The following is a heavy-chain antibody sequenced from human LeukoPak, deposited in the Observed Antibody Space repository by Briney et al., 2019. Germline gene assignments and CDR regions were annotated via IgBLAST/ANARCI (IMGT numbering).Heavy chain of an antibody. D-gene: IGHD6-13*01. J-gene: IGHJ4*02. CDR1: GGSISSYY. CDR2: INHSGST. V-gene: IGHV4-34*01. Sequence: MTSETLSLTCTVSGGSISSYYWSWIRQPPGKGLEWIGEINHSGSTNYNPSLKSRVTISVDTSKNQFSLKLSSVTAADTAVYYCARGLQQPQRVGHDYWGQGTLVTVSS. CDR3: ARGLQQPQRVGHDY.